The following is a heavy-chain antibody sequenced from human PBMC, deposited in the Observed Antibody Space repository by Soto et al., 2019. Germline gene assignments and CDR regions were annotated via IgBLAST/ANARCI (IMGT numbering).Heavy chain of an antibody. CDR2: ISSSSSYI. V-gene: IGHV3-21*04. Sequence: GGSLRLSCAASGFTFSSYSMNWVRQAPGKGLEWVSSISSSSSYIYYADSVKGRFTISRDNAKNSLYLQMNSLRAEDTALYFCARDPSTGNADYWGQGTLVTVSS. CDR1: GFTFSSYS. J-gene: IGHJ4*02. D-gene: IGHD3-9*01. CDR3: ARDPSTGNADY.